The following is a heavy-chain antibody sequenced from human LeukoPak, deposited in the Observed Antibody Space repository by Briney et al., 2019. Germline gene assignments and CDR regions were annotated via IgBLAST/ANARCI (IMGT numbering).Heavy chain of an antibody. V-gene: IGHV1-69*04. J-gene: IGHJ4*02. CDR3: ARGAFMITFGGVIEQYYFDY. CDR1: GGTLSSYA. Sequence: SVKVSCKASGGTLSSYAISWVRQAPGQGLEWMGRIIPILGIANYAQKFQGRVTITADKSTSTAYMELSSLRSEDTAVYYCARGAFMITFGGVIEQYYFDYWGQGTLVTVSS. CDR2: IIPILGIA. D-gene: IGHD3-16*02.